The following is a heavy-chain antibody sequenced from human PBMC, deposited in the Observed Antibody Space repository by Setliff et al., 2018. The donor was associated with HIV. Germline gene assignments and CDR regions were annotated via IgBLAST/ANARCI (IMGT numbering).Heavy chain of an antibody. J-gene: IGHJ6*03. CDR3: AKHECSGGCYYYMDV. CDR2: ISGSNSRT. D-gene: IGHD2-15*01. CDR1: GFNFMFFA. V-gene: IGHV3-23*01. Sequence: GSLRLSCAASGFNFMFFAMSWVRQAPGKGLEWVSGISGSNSRTDYVDSVKGRFTISRDKSKNTLYLQLNSLRAEDTAVYYCAKHECSGGCYYYMDVWGKGIMVTVSS.